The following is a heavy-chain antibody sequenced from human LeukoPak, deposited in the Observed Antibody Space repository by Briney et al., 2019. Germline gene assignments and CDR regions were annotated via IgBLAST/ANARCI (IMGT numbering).Heavy chain of an antibody. J-gene: IGHJ5*02. CDR1: GFTFSDYW. D-gene: IGHD3-22*01. CDR2: ISSDRNST. V-gene: IGHV3-74*01. CDR3: ARGVSEYYYDSSGYYSGSYDP. Sequence: GGSLTLSCAASGFTFSDYWKHWVRQAPGKGLVWVSRISSDRNSTSYADSVKGRFTVSRDNAKNTLYLQMNSLRAVDTAVYYCARGVSEYYYDSSGYYSGSYDPWGQGTGVSLSS.